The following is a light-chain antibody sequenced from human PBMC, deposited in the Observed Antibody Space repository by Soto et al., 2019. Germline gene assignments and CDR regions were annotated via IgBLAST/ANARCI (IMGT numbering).Light chain of an antibody. J-gene: IGKJ5*01. CDR3: QQSYSTPSIT. CDR1: QSISNY. Sequence: DIQMTQSPSSLSASVRDRVTITCRASQSISNYLNWYQQKPGKAPKLLIYAASSLQSGVPSRFSGSGSGTDFTLTISSLQPEDFATYYCQQSYSTPSITFGQGTRLEIK. V-gene: IGKV1-39*01. CDR2: AAS.